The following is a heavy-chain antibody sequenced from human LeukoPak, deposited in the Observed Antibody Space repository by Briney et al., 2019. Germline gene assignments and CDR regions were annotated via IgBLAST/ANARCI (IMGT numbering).Heavy chain of an antibody. CDR3: AKGSSGWPYYFDS. D-gene: IGHD6-6*01. Sequence: GGSLRLSCAASGFTFSNYAMSWVRQAPGVGLEWVSAIGSSGDSTYYADSVKGRFTVSRDNSKNTLYLQMNSLRAEDTTVYYCAKGSSGWPYYFDSWGQGTLVSVSS. CDR1: GFTFSNYA. CDR2: IGSSGDST. V-gene: IGHV3-23*01. J-gene: IGHJ4*02.